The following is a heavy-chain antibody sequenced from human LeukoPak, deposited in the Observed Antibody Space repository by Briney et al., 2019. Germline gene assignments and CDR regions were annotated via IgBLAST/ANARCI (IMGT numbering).Heavy chain of an antibody. J-gene: IGHJ4*02. CDR2: IYYTGTT. CDR3: ARGEDFERYYLAY. D-gene: IGHD3-9*01. CDR1: GGSISIYY. V-gene: IGHV4-59*01. Sequence: SETLSLTCSVSGGSISIYYWIWIRQIPGKGLEWIGYIYYTGTTNYNPLFESRATISVDTSKNQFSLKLTSVTAADTAVYFCARGEDFERYYLAYWGQGTLVTVSS.